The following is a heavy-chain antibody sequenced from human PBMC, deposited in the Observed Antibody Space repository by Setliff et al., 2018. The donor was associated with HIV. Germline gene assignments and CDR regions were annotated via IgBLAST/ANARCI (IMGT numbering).Heavy chain of an antibody. J-gene: IGHJ5*02. CDR2: IIPIFNTA. D-gene: IGHD5-12*01. Sequence: SVKVSCKASGGTFSLYAINWVRQAPGQGLEWMGGIIPIFNTANYAQKFQGIVTITADGSTSTAYMELSSLRFEDTATYYCARDQATGYEKVWFSWIDPWGQGTLVTVSA. CDR3: ARDQATGYEKVWFSWIDP. V-gene: IGHV1-69*13. CDR1: GGTFSLYA.